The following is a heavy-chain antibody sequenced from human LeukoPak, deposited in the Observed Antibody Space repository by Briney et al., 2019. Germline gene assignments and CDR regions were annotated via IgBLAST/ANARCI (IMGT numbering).Heavy chain of an antibody. Sequence: SETLSLTSAVYGGSFSGYYWSWIRQPPGKGLEWIGEINNSGSTNYNPSPKSRVTISVDTSKNQFSLKLSSVTAADTAVYYCARGDATVTRGHYYYYGMDVWGQGTTVTVSS. V-gene: IGHV4-34*01. J-gene: IGHJ6*02. CDR1: GGSFSGYY. CDR3: ARGDATVTRGHYYYYGMDV. CDR2: INNSGST. D-gene: IGHD4-17*01.